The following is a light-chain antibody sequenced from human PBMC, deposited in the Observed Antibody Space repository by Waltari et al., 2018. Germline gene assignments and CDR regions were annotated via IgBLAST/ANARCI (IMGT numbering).Light chain of an antibody. CDR2: GAS. V-gene: IGKV3-15*01. J-gene: IGKJ1*01. Sequence: EIVMTQSPATLSVSPGERATLSCRASQSVSGNLAWYQQKPGQAPRRLIYGASTRATGIPARFSGSGSGTEFTLTISSLQSEDFGVYYCQQYNNWPPWTFGQGTTVEMK. CDR1: QSVSGN. CDR3: QQYNNWPPWT.